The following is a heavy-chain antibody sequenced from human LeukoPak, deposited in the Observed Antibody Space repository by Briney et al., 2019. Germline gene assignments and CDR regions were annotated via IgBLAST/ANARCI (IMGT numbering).Heavy chain of an antibody. CDR2: IRSKAYGGTT. Sequence: PGGSLRLSCTASGFTFGDYALSWVRQAPGKGLEWVGFIRSKAYGGTTEYAASVKGRFTISRDDSKSIAYLQMNSLKTEDTAVYYCTRDYYGSSYIDAVDIWGQGTMVTVSS. CDR1: GFTFGDYA. CDR3: TRDYYGSSYIDAVDI. D-gene: IGHD3-10*01. J-gene: IGHJ3*02. V-gene: IGHV3-49*04.